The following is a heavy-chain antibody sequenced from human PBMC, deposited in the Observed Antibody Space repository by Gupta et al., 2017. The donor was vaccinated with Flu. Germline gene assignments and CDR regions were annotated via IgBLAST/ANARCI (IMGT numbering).Heavy chain of an antibody. CDR1: GDCVSGSNIA. CDR3: VRGQNSAFDI. Sequence: QVQLQQSGPGLVKPSQTLSLTCAISGDCVSGSNIAWNWIRQSPSRGIEWLGRTYYESRWNNDYASSVKSRISITPDISKNQFSLQLSSVTPEDTAVYYCVRGQNSAFDIWGQGTVVTVSS. CDR2: TYYESRWNN. J-gene: IGHJ3*02. V-gene: IGHV6-1*01.